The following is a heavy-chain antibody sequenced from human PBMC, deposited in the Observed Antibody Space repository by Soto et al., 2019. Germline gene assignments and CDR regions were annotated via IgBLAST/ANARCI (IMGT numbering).Heavy chain of an antibody. J-gene: IGHJ4*02. D-gene: IGHD3-16*01. Sequence: ASVKVSCKASGYTFTGYDVNWARQVPGQGLEWMGWINPDNGVPNYAQKFQGRVTLSRDTSINTAYMELSRLTSDDTAMYYCARTDYLFSTLTYYFDYWGQGTLVTVSS. CDR3: ARTDYLFSTLTYYFDY. V-gene: IGHV1-2*02. CDR1: GYTFTGYD. CDR2: INPDNGVP.